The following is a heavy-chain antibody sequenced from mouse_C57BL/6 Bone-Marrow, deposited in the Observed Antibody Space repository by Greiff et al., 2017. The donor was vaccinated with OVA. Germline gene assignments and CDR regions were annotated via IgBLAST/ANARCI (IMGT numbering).Heavy chain of an antibody. D-gene: IGHD1-1*01. V-gene: IGHV1-55*01. Sequence: VQLQQSGAELVKPGASVTMSCKASGYTFTSYWLTWVKQRPGQGLEWIGDIYPGSGSTNYNEKFKSKATLTVDKSSSTAYMQPSRLTSEDCAVYYCEHLLLYYWGQGTTLTVSS. CDR1: GYTFTSYW. CDR3: EHLLLYY. J-gene: IGHJ2*01. CDR2: IYPGSGST.